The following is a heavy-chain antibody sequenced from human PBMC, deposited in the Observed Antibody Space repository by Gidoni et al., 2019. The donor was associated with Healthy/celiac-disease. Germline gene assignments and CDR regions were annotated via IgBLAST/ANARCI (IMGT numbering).Heavy chain of an antibody. CDR3: ATEYHSSGWTDWYFDL. J-gene: IGHJ2*01. D-gene: IGHD6-19*01. V-gene: IGHV1-24*01. CDR2: FDPEDGET. CDR1: GYTLTELS. Sequence: QVQLVQSGAEVKKPGASVKVSCKVSGYTLTELSMHWVRQAPGKGLDWMGGFDPEDGETIYAQKFQGRVTMTEDTSTDTAYMELSSLRSEDTAVYYCATEYHSSGWTDWYFDLWGRGTLVTVSS.